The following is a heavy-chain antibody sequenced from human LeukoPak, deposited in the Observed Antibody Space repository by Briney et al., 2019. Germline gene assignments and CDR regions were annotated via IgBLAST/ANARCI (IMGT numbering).Heavy chain of an antibody. V-gene: IGHV1-18*01. D-gene: IGHD2-2*01. CDR2: ISAYNGNT. J-gene: IGHJ6*02. Sequence: ASVKVSCQASGYTFTSYGISGVGQAPGQGREWMGWISAYNGNTNYAQKLQGRVTTTTDTSTSTAYMELRSLRSDDTAVYYCARDRIVVVPAANYGMDVWGQGTTVTVSS. CDR1: GYTFTSYG. CDR3: ARDRIVVVPAANYGMDV.